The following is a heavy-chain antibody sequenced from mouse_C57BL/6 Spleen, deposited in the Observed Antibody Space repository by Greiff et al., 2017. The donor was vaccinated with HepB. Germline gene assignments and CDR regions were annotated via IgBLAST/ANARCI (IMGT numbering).Heavy chain of an antibody. CDR1: GFTFSSYG. D-gene: IGHD2-4*01. Sequence: EVHLVESGGDLVKPGGSLKLSCAASGFTFSSYGMSWVRQTPDKRLEWVATISSGGSYTYYPDSVKGRFTISRDNAKNTLYLQMSSLKSEDTAMYYCARHRGYDYDYYAMDYWGQGTSVTVSS. CDR3: ARHRGYDYDYYAMDY. CDR2: ISSGGSYT. J-gene: IGHJ4*01. V-gene: IGHV5-6*01.